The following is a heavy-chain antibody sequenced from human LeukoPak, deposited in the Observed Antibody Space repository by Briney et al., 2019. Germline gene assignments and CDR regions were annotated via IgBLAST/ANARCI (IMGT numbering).Heavy chain of an antibody. CDR1: GGSISSYY. CDR3: ARVGYCSGGSCYFTWDY. D-gene: IGHD2-15*01. Sequence: PETASLTCTVSGGSISSYYWTWIRQPPRKGLEWIGYIYYSGSTNYNPSLQSRVTISVDTSKNQFSLNLSSVTAADTAVYYCARVGYCSGGSCYFTWDYWGKGTRVCFSS. J-gene: IGHJ4*02. V-gene: IGHV4-59*01. CDR2: IYYSGST.